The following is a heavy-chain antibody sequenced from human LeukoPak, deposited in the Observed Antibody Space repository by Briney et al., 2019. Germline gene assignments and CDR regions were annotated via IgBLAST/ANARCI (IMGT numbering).Heavy chain of an antibody. J-gene: IGHJ4*02. CDR2: INPNNGGT. D-gene: IGHD2-21*02. Sequence: ASVKVSCKASGYTFTGYYMHWVRQAPGQGLEWMGWINPNNGGTNYAQKFQGRVTMTRDTSISTAYMELSRLRSDDTAVYYCARVSNCGGDCYTFDYWGQGTLVTVSS. CDR1: GYTFTGYY. V-gene: IGHV1-2*02. CDR3: ARVSNCGGDCYTFDY.